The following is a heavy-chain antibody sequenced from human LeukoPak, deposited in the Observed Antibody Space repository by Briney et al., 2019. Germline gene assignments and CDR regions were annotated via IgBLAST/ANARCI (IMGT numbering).Heavy chain of an antibody. J-gene: IGHJ4*01. Sequence: PSETLSLTCTVSGVSISPYYWSWIRQPPGKGLEWIGYIYYSGSTTYNPSLKSPVTISVDTPRNQFSLKLSSATAADTAVYYCARGAGAFDYWGHGTLVTVSP. CDR1: GVSISPYY. V-gene: IGHV4-59*01. CDR2: IYYSGST. D-gene: IGHD6-19*01. CDR3: ARGAGAFDY.